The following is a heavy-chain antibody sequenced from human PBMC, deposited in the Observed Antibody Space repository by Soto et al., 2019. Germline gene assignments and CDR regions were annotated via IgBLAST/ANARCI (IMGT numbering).Heavy chain of an antibody. CDR3: ARVIDILTGYPKLYYYYMDV. V-gene: IGHV4-59*01. CDR1: GGSISSYY. CDR2: IYYSGST. J-gene: IGHJ6*03. D-gene: IGHD3-9*01. Sequence: SGTLSLTCTVSGGSISSYYWSWIRQPPGKGLEWIGYIYYSGSTNYNPSLKSRVTISVDTSKNQFSLKLSSVTAADTAVYYCARVIDILTGYPKLYYYYMDVWGKGTTVTVSS.